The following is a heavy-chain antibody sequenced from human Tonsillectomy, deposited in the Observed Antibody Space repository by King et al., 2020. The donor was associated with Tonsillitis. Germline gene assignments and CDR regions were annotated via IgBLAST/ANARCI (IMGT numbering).Heavy chain of an antibody. CDR2: IYQTGSP. CDR1: GVSISSNNW. J-gene: IGHJ3*02. CDR3: ERDPIPVEGIAFDI. D-gene: IGHD6-19*01. Sequence: QLQESGPGLVWPSGTLSLTCAVSGVSISSNNWWSWVRQPPGKGLEWIGQIYQTGSPMYNPSLKSRVSMSLDKSKNQISLKLSSVTAADTAVYYCERDPIPVEGIAFDIWGQGTMVTIS. V-gene: IGHV4-4*02.